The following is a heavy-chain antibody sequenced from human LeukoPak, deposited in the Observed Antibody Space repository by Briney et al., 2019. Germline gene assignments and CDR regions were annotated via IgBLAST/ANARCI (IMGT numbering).Heavy chain of an antibody. CDR3: ASPATLYGMDV. CDR1: GSRFASYW. J-gene: IGHJ6*02. CDR2: IYPSDSET. V-gene: IGHV5-51*01. Sequence: GESLQISCNGSGSRFASYWIGWMRQMPGKGLEWMGMIYPSDSETRYSPSFQGQVTISADKSISTAYLQWSSLKASDTAMYYCASPATLYGMDVWGQGTTVTVSS. D-gene: IGHD1-26*01.